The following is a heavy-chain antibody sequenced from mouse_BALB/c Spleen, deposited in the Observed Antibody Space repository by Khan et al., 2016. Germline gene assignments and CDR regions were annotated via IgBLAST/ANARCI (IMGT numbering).Heavy chain of an antibody. CDR1: GYTFTSYW. CDR3: ASYGSSYYVDY. CDR2: INPSTGYT. V-gene: IGHV1-7*01. J-gene: IGHJ2*01. D-gene: IGHD1-1*01. Sequence: QVQLQQSGAELAKPGASVKMSCKASGYTFTSYWMHWVKQRPGQGLEWIGYINPSTGYTEYNQKFKDKVTLTADNSSSTAYMQLSSLTSEDSAVYYCASYGSSYYVDYWGQGTTLTVSS.